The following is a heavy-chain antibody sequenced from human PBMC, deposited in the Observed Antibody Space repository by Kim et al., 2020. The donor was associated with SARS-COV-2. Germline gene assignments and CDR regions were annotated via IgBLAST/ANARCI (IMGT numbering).Heavy chain of an antibody. CDR2: INPNSGGT. D-gene: IGHD6-13*01. CDR1: GYTFTGYY. Sequence: ASVKVSCKASGYTFTGYYMHWVRQAPGQGLEWMGRINPNSGGTNYAQKFQGRVTMTRDTSISTAYMELSRLRSDDTAVYYCARVLESRIAAAGRGGDYWGQGTLVTVSS. CDR3: ARVLESRIAAAGRGGDY. V-gene: IGHV1-2*06. J-gene: IGHJ4*02.